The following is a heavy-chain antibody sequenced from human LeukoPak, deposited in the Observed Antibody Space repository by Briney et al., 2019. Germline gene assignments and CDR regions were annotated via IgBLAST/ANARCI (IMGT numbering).Heavy chain of an antibody. D-gene: IGHD2-15*01. V-gene: IGHV3-21*01. J-gene: IGHJ4*02. CDR1: GFTFSSYN. Sequence: GGSLRLSCAASGFTFSSYNMNWVRQAPGKGLEWVSSISSSSSYIYYADSVKSRFTISRHNAKNSLYLQMNSLRAEDTAVYYCARDKDLYCSGGSCSVFDYWGQGTLVTVSS. CDR2: ISSSSSYI. CDR3: ARDKDLYCSGGSCSVFDY.